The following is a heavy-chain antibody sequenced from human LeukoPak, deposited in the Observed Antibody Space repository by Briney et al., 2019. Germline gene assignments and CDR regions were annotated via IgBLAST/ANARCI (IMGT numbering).Heavy chain of an antibody. J-gene: IGHJ3*02. CDR2: ISGSGGST. V-gene: IGHV3-23*01. Sequence: GGSVRLSCAASGFTFSSYAMSWVRQAPGKGLEWVSAISGSGGSTYYADSVKGRVTISRDNSKNTLYMQMNSLRAEDTAVYYCAKDDFWSGYLGGNAFDIWGQGTMVTVSS. CDR3: AKDDFWSGYLGGNAFDI. CDR1: GFTFSSYA. D-gene: IGHD3-3*01.